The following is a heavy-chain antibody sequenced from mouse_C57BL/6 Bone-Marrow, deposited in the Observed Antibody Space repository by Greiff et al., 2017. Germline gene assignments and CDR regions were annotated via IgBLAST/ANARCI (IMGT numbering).Heavy chain of an antibody. J-gene: IGHJ1*03. V-gene: IGHV1-63*01. CDR3: ARAGNWYFEV. CDR2: IYPGGGYT. D-gene: IGHD1-1*01. CDR1: GYTFTNYW. Sequence: QVQLKASGAELVRPGTSVKMSCKASGYTFTNYWIGWAKQRPGHGLEWIGDIYPGGGYTNYNEKFKGKATLTADKSSSTAYMQFSSLTSEDSAIYYCARAGNWYFEVWGTGTTVTVSS.